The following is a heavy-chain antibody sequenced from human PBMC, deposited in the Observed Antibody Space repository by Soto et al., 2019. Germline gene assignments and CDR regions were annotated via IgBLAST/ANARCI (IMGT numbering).Heavy chain of an antibody. CDR3: AKGAFWFGESYFDY. V-gene: IGHV3-23*01. CDR2: ISGSDDST. CDR1: GFTFSSYA. D-gene: IGHD3-10*01. J-gene: IGHJ4*02. Sequence: GGSLRLSCAASGFTFSSYAMSWVRQAPGKGLEWVSAISGSDDSTYYADSVKGRFTISRDNSKNTLYLQINSLRAEDTAVYYCAKGAFWFGESYFDYWGQGTLVTVSS.